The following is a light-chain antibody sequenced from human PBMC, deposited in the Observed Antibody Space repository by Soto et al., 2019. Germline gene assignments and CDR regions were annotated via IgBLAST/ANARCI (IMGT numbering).Light chain of an antibody. J-gene: IGKJ2*01. CDR2: DAS. V-gene: IGKV1-39*01. CDR1: QTISTY. CDR3: QQSDSTPYT. Sequence: IQMTQSPSSVSASVGDRVTITCRASQTISTYLNWYQQKPGKAPRLLIYDASSLLSGVPSRFSGSGSGTDFTLTIASLQPEDFSTYYCQQSDSTPYTFGQGTKV.